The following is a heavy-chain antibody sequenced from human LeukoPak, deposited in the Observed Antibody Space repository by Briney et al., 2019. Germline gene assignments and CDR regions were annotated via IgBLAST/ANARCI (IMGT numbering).Heavy chain of an antibody. CDR1: GYTFTSYY. CDR3: ARGIYFTLDY. CDR2: INPSGGST. D-gene: IGHD3-3*01. J-gene: IGHJ4*02. Sequence: ASVKVSCKASGYTFTSYYMHWVRQAPGQGLEWMGIINPSGGSTSYAQKFQGRVTMTRDMSTSTVYMELRSLRSDDTAVYYCARGIYFTLDYWGQGTLVTVSS. V-gene: IGHV1-46*01.